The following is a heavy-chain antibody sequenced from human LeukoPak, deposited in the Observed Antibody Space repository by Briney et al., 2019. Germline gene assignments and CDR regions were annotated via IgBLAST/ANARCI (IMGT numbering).Heavy chain of an antibody. J-gene: IGHJ4*02. CDR3: AKSRGRSAVALDY. D-gene: IGHD6-19*01. CDR2: ISGSGGST. CDR1: GFTFSSYA. V-gene: IGHV3-23*01. Sequence: PGGSLRLSCAASGFTFSSYAMSWVRQAPGRGLEWGSAISGSGGSTYYADSVKGRFTISRDNSKNTLYLQMNSLRAEDTAVYYCAKSRGRSAVALDYWGQGTLVTVSS.